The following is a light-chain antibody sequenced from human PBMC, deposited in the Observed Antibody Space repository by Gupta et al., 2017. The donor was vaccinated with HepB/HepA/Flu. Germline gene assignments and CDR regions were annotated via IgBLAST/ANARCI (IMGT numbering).Light chain of an antibody. Sequence: DIVMTQSPDSLAVSLGERATINCKSSQSVLYSSNNKNYLAWYQQKPGQPPKLLIYWASTRESGVPDRFSGRGSGTDFTLTISSLQAEDVAVYYCQQEDSTPLAFGQGTKVEIK. CDR1: QSVLYSSNNKNY. CDR3: QQEDSTPLA. J-gene: IGKJ1*01. CDR2: WAS. V-gene: IGKV4-1*01.